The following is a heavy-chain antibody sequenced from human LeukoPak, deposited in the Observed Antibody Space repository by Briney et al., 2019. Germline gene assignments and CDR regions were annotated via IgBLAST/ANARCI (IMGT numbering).Heavy chain of an antibody. CDR3: ATGVVVAPGTFDY. CDR1: GYSFTSYW. V-gene: IGHV5-51*01. D-gene: IGHD2-2*01. J-gene: IGHJ4*02. Sequence: GESLDISCKGSGYSFTSYWIAWVRQMPGEGLEWMGIIYSGDSDTRYSPSFQGQVTISADKSISTAYLQWSSLKASDTAMYYCATGVVVAPGTFDYWGQGTLVTVSS. CDR2: IYSGDSDT.